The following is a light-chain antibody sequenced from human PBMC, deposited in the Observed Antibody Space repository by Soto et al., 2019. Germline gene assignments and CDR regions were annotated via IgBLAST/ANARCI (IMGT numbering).Light chain of an antibody. V-gene: IGKV1-5*03. J-gene: IGKJ1*01. CDR1: QSISTW. CDR2: KAS. Sequence: DIQMTQSPSTLSASVGDRVTITCRASQSISTWLAWYQQKPGKAPNLLIYKASSLESGVPSRFSGSGSGTEFTLTISNLQTDDFATYYCHQYYSYSRTFGQGTKVEIK. CDR3: HQYYSYSRT.